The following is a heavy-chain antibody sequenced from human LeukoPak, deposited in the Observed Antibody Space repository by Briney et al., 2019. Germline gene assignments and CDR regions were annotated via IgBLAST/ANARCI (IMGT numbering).Heavy chain of an antibody. CDR3: ARDQGTRSRSDAFDI. J-gene: IGHJ3*02. V-gene: IGHV1-2*02. Sequence: ASVKVSCKASGYTFTSYDINWVRQATGQGLEWMGWINPNSGGTNYAQKFQGRVTMTRDTSISTAYMELSRLRSDDTAVYYCARDQGTRSRSDAFDIWGQGTMVTVSS. CDR2: INPNSGGT. CDR1: GYTFTSYD. D-gene: IGHD3-10*01.